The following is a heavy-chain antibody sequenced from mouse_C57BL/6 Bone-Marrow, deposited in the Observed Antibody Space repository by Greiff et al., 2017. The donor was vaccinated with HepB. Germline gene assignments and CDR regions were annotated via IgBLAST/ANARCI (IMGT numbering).Heavy chain of an antibody. CDR1: GFTFSDYY. D-gene: IGHD5-1*01. Sequence: DVKLVESEGGLVQPGSSMKLSCTASGFTFSDYYMAWVRQVPEKGLEWVANINYDGSSTYYLDSLKSRFIISRDNAKNILYLQMSSLKSEDTATYYCASVPFDYWGQGTTLTVSS. J-gene: IGHJ2*01. V-gene: IGHV5-16*01. CDR2: INYDGSST. CDR3: ASVPFDY.